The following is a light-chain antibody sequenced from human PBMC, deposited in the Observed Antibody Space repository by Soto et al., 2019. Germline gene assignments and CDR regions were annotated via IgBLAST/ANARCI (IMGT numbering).Light chain of an antibody. Sequence: QSVLTQPPSVSGAPGQRVTISCTGNTSNIGAGFDLHWYQQLPGTAPKRLIYDNSNRPSGVPDRFSGSKSGTSASLAITGLQAEDGTDYYCQSYDSRLSAVVFGGGTKLTVL. CDR2: DNS. V-gene: IGLV1-40*01. CDR1: TSNIGAGFD. CDR3: QSYDSRLSAVV. J-gene: IGLJ2*01.